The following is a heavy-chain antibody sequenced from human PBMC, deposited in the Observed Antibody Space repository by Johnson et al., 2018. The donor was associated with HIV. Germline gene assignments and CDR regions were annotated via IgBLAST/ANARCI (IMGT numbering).Heavy chain of an antibody. Sequence: VQLVESGGGLVQPGGSLRLSCAASGFDFSSSWMHWVRQAPGKGLVWVARIRNDGSVTSYADSVKGRFFISRDNSKNALYLQMNSLLAEDTAVYYCASSSPRDAFDIWGQGTMVTVSS. J-gene: IGHJ3*02. V-gene: IGHV3-74*02. CDR3: ASSSPRDAFDI. CDR1: GFDFSSSW. CDR2: IRNDGSVT.